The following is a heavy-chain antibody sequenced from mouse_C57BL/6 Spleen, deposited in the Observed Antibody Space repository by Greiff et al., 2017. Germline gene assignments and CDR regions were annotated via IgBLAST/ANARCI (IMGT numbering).Heavy chain of an antibody. J-gene: IGHJ2*01. CDR1: GYSITSGYF. V-gene: IGHV3-6*01. CDR2: ISYDGSN. CDR3: ARGGYGYGFDY. Sequence: EVKLMESGPGLVKPSQSLSLTCSVTGYSITSGYFWNWIRKFPGNKLEWMGYISYDGSNNYNPTLKNRISITRDTSKNQFFLKLNSVTTEDTATYYCARGGYGYGFDYWGQGTTLTVSS. D-gene: IGHD2-2*01.